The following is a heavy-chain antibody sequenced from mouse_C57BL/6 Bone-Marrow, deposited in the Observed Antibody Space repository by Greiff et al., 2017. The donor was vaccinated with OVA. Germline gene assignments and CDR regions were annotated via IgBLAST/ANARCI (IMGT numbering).Heavy chain of an antibody. V-gene: IGHV1-54*01. CDR2: INPGSGGT. CDR3: ARMGSFAY. J-gene: IGHJ3*01. Sequence: VQLQESGAELVRPGTSVKVSCKASGYAFTNYLIEWVKQRPGQGLEWIGVINPGSGGTNYNEKFKGKATLTADKASSTAYMQLSSLTADDSAVYFCARMGSFAYWGQGTLVTVSA. D-gene: IGHD4-1*01. CDR1: GYAFTNYL.